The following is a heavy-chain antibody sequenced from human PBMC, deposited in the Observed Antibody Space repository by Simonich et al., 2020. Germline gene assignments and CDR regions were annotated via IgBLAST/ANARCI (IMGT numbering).Heavy chain of an antibody. J-gene: IGHJ6*04. Sequence: QVQLVESGGGVVQPGRSLRLSCAASGFPFSSYGMHWVRQAPGKGLEWAAVIWYDEIKKYYADAVKGRFTISRDNSKNTLYLQMNSLRAEDTAVYYCARDRCTNGVCLDVWGKGTTVTVSS. CDR1: GFPFSSYG. V-gene: IGHV3-33*01. D-gene: IGHD2-8*01. CDR2: IWYDEIKK. CDR3: ARDRCTNGVCLDV.